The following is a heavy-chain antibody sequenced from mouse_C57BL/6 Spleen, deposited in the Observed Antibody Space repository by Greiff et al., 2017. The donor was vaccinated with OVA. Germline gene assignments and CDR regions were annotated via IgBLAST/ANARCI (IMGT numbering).Heavy chain of an antibody. Sequence: EVQLQQSGPELVKPGASVKISCKASGYTFTDYYMNWVKQSHGKSLEWIGDINPNNGGTSYNQKFKGKATLTVDKSSSTAYMELRSLTSEDSAVYYCARRYYGSSYYFDDWGQGTTLTVSS. J-gene: IGHJ2*01. CDR3: ARRYYGSSYYFDD. D-gene: IGHD1-1*01. CDR2: INPNNGGT. V-gene: IGHV1-26*01. CDR1: GYTFTDYY.